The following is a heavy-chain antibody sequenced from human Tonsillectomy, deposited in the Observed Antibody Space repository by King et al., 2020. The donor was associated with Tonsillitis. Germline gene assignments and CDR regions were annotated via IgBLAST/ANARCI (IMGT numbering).Heavy chain of an antibody. D-gene: IGHD3-9*01. CDR2: INPKSGGT. J-gene: IGHJ4*02. CDR1: GYTFTGYD. CDR3: ARGKGEILTCYYYY. V-gene: IGHV1-2*02. Sequence: HVQLVESGAEVKKPGASVKVSCKASGYTFTGYDIHWVRQATGQGIEWMGWINPKSGGTDCAKEFQGRVTMTRDTSISTAHMELSRLRSDDTAVYYCARGKGEILTCYYYYWGQGTLVTVSS.